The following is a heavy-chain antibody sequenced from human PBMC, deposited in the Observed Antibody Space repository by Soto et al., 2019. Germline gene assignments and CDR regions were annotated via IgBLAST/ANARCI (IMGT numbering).Heavy chain of an antibody. D-gene: IGHD3-22*01. Sequence: LRLSCAASGFTFSSYAMHWVRQAPGKGLEWVAVISYDGSNKYYADSVKGRSTISRDNSKNTLYLQMNSLRAEDTAVYYCARTWGYDSSGSPLYWGQGTLVTVSS. CDR2: ISYDGSNK. V-gene: IGHV3-30-3*01. J-gene: IGHJ4*02. CDR1: GFTFSSYA. CDR3: ARTWGYDSSGSPLY.